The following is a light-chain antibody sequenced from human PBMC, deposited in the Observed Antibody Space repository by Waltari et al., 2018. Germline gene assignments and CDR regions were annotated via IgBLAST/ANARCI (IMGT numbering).Light chain of an antibody. CDR2: GAS. J-gene: IGKJ4*01. CDR3: QQYNRWPPLT. CDR1: QNIDNN. Sequence: EVVMTQSPAALSVSPGERVTLSGKASQNIDNNLVWYQQKPGQSPRLLIYGASTRATGVPARFSGSGSGTEFTLTISSLQSEDCAVFYCQQYNRWPPLTFGGGTKVEIK. V-gene: IGKV3-15*01.